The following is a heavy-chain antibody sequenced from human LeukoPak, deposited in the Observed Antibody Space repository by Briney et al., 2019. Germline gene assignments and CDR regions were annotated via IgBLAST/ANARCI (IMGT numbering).Heavy chain of an antibody. V-gene: IGHV3-48*01. CDR1: GFIFSQYS. CDR3: ARDRGDYSDYSDFFDA. D-gene: IGHD4-11*01. Sequence: GGSLRLSCAASGFIFSQYSINWVRQAPGKGLEWVSHIRSTGDTFYADSVKGRFTISRDDSKNTVYLQMDSLRAEDTAMYYCARDRGDYSDYSDFFDAWGQGTLVTFSS. CDR2: IRSTGDT. J-gene: IGHJ4*02.